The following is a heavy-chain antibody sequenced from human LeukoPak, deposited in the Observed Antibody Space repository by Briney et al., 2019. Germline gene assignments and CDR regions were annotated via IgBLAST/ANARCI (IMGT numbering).Heavy chain of an antibody. J-gene: IGHJ4*02. Sequence: SETLSLTCTVSDGSVSSSSYYWGWIRQPPGKGLEWIGTIYYSGTTYYNPSLKSRVTISVDTSKNQFSLKLSSVTATDTAVYFCARHSGSNYSPDHWGQGTLVTVSS. CDR3: ARHSGSNYSPDH. D-gene: IGHD1-26*01. CDR2: IYYSGTT. V-gene: IGHV4-39*01. CDR1: DGSVSSSSYY.